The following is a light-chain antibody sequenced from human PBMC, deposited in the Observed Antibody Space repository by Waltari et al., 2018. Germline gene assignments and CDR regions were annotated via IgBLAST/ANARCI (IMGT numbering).Light chain of an antibody. CDR1: ALSTQY. V-gene: IGLV3-25*03. CDR3: QSADSSDTYV. CDR2: KDT. Sequence: SFELPQPPSVSVSPGQTARITCPADALSTQYPYWYQQKPGQAPVLVIYKDTERPSGIPERFSGSSSGTTVTLTISGVQAEDEADYYCQSADSSDTYVFGSGTKVTVL. J-gene: IGLJ1*01.